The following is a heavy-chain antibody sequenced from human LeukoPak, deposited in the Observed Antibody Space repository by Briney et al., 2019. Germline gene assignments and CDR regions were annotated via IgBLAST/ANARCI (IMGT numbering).Heavy chain of an antibody. V-gene: IGHV3-7*03. CDR3: AKEGRSLQTY. CDR2: IKEDGTET. D-gene: IGHD5-24*01. J-gene: IGHJ4*02. CDR1: GFTFRRYD. Sequence: PGGSLRLSCASSGFTFRRYDMNWVRLAPGKGLEWVANIKEDGTETYYVDSVKGRFTISRDNAKNSLYLQMNSLRVEDTAVYYCAKEGRSLQTYWGQGTLVTVSS.